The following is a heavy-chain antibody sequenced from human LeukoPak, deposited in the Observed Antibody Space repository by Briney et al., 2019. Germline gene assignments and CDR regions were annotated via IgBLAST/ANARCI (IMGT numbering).Heavy chain of an antibody. D-gene: IGHD2-8*01. CDR3: ARDWRANGVGFDY. CDR1: GFTFSSNY. J-gene: IGHJ4*02. CDR2: IYSGGST. V-gene: IGHV3-66*02. Sequence: GGSLRLSCAASGFTFSSNYMSWVRQAPGKGLEWVSVIYSGGSTYYADSVKGRFTISRDNSKNTLYLQMNSLRAEETAVYYCARDWRANGVGFDYWGQGTLVTVSS.